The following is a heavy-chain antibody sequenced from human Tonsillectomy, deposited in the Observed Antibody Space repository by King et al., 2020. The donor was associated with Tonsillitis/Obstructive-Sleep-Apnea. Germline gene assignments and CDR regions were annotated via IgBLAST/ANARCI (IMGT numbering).Heavy chain of an antibody. V-gene: IGHV3-15*01. CDR1: GFTFSNAW. Sequence: VQLVESGGGLVKPGESLRLSCAASGFTFSNAWMSWVRQAPGKGLEWVGRIKSKTDGGTTDYAAPVKGRFAISRDDAKNTLSLQMNSLKTEDTAVYYCTTLGTSPVNTEGEPWGQGTLVTVSS. D-gene: IGHD4-11*01. J-gene: IGHJ5*02. CDR3: TTLGTSPVNTEGEP. CDR2: IKSKTDGGTT.